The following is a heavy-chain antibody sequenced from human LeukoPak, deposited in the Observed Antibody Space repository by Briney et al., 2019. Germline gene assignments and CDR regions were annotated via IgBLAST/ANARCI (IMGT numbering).Heavy chain of an antibody. CDR3: ARNPMGEYDFDY. J-gene: IGHJ4*02. V-gene: IGHV3-30-3*01. Sequence: PGRSLRLSSAASGFTFYDIAMHWVRQAPGQGLEWGAVISKDGNKKYYTDSVEGRFTVSRDNYKSTLYLQMNSLRDEDTAFFYCARNPMGEYDFDYWGQGTLVTVSS. CDR2: ISKDGNKK. D-gene: IGHD3-16*01. CDR1: GFTFYDIA.